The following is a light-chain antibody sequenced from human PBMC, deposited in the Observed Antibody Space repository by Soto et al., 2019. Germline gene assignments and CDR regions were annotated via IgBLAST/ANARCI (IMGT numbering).Light chain of an antibody. V-gene: IGLV2-14*03. CDR1: SSDVGGFNY. Sequence: QSALTQPASVSWSPGQSITISCTGTSSDVGGFNYVSWYQQHPGKAPKLMIYDVTNRPSGVSYRFSGSKSGNTASLTISGLQAEDEADYYCNSYTSSSTYVFGTGTKVTVL. CDR3: NSYTSSSTYV. CDR2: DVT. J-gene: IGLJ1*01.